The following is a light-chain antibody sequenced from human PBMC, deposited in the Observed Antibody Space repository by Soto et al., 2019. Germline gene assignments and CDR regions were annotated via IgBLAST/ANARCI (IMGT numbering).Light chain of an antibody. V-gene: IGKV3-15*01. CDR3: QQYNHWLT. CDR1: QSVSSN. CDR2: GVS. J-gene: IGKJ4*01. Sequence: ERVMTQSPAILSVSPGERATLSCRASQSVSSNLAWYQRKPGQAPRLLIYGVSTRATGIPARFSGSGSGTDFTLTISGLQSEDVAVYYCQQYNHWLTFGGGTKVEI.